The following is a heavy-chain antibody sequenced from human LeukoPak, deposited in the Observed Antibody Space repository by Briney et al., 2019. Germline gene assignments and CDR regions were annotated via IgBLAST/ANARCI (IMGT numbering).Heavy chain of an antibody. CDR1: GLTFSYYS. V-gene: IGHV3-48*02. J-gene: IGHJ4*02. D-gene: IGHD3-22*01. CDR3: ARDPITMIVVVPAVYYFDY. CDR2: ITGSSSTI. Sequence: QPGGSLRLSCAASGLTFSYYSMNWVRQAPGKGLEWVSYITGSSSTIYYADSVKGRFTISRDNAKSSLYLQMSSLRDEDTAVYYCARDPITMIVVVPAVYYFDYWGQGTLVTVSS.